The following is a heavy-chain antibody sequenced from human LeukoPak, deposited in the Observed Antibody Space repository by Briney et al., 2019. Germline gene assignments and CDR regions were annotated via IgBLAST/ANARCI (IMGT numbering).Heavy chain of an antibody. CDR3: VRHAGGTTYDY. V-gene: IGHV4-59*08. J-gene: IGHJ4*02. CDR2: ISFSGIT. CDR1: GGSISPYY. D-gene: IGHD3-16*01. Sequence: SETLSLTCTVSGGSISPYYWSWIRQPPGKGLEWLGHISFSGITHYNASLKSRVTMSVDTSRNHFSLIVSSVTAADTALYYCVRHAGGTTYDYWGQGTLVTVSS.